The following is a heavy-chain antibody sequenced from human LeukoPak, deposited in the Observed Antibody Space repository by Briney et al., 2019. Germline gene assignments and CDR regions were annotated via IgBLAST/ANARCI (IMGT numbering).Heavy chain of an antibody. V-gene: IGHV3-7*01. CDR3: ARETPRRGETRDGYR. CDR1: GFTYKKYW. D-gene: IGHD5-24*01. CDR2: IKEDGSET. Sequence: GESLRLSCAASGFTYKKYWMNWVHQVPGKELECLANIKEDGSETYYADSVKGRFTISRDNPKNLLFLQINSLRVEDTAVYYCARETPRRGETRDGYRWGQGTLVTVSS. J-gene: IGHJ4*02.